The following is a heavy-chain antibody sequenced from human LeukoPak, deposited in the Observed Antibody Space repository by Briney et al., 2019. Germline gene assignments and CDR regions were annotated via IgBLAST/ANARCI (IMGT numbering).Heavy chain of an antibody. V-gene: IGHV1-69*13. J-gene: IGHJ3*02. CDR1: GYTFTSYA. CDR2: IIPIFGTA. CDR3: ARERASGYSSSWYGLNDI. D-gene: IGHD6-13*01. Sequence: GASVKVSCKASGYTFTSYAISWVRQAPGQGLEWMGGIIPIFGTANYAQKFQGRVTITADESTSTAYMELSSLRSEDTAVYYCARERASGYSSSWYGLNDIWGQGTMVTVSS.